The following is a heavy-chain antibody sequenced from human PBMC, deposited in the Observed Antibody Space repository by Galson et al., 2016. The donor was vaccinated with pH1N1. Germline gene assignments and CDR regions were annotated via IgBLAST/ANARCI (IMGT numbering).Heavy chain of an antibody. CDR2: ILYDGTNE. V-gene: IGHV3-30*04. CDR3: ARDSEYSGHEGFH. CDR1: GFTFTSYA. Sequence: SLRLSYAASGFTFTSYAMHWVRQAPGKGLEWVAVILYDGTNEYYADSVKGRFTISRDKTQSTVYLQMNSLRIEDTAVYYCARDSEYSGHEGFHWAQGTLVIVSS. D-gene: IGHD5-12*01. J-gene: IGHJ4*02.